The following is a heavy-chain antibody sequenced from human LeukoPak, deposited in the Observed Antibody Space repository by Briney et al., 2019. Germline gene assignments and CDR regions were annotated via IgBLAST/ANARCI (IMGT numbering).Heavy chain of an antibody. CDR1: GSTFSSYA. V-gene: IGHV1-69*05. CDR3: AVGVVPAAFDAFDI. CDR2: IIPIFGTA. Sequence: SVKVSCKASGSTFSSYAISWVRQAPGQGLEWMGRIIPIFGTANYAQKFQGRVTITTDESTSTAYMELSSLRSEDTAVYYCAVGVVPAAFDAFDIWGQGTMVTVSS. D-gene: IGHD2-2*01. J-gene: IGHJ3*02.